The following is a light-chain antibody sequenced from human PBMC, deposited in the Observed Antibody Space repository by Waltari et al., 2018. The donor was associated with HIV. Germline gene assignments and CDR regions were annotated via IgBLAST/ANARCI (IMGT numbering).Light chain of an antibody. V-gene: IGKV3-20*01. J-gene: IGKJ5*01. CDR2: AAS. Sequence: EIVLTQSPGTLSLPPGERATLSCRASQSVTSGYLAWYQQKRGQAPRHVIYAASSRATGIPGRFSGSGSGTDFTLTISRLEPEDFAVYYCQQYSSSPITFGQGTRLEMK. CDR3: QQYSSSPIT. CDR1: QSVTSGY.